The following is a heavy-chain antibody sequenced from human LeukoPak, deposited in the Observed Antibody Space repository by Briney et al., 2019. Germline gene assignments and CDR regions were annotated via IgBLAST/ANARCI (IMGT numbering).Heavy chain of an antibody. Sequence: GGSLRLSCAASGFTFSSYWMSGVRQAPGKGLEWVANIKQDGSEKYYVDSVKGRFTISRDNAKNSLYLQMNSLRAEDTAVYYCATAQFYYYDSSGPPNWYFDLWGRGTLVTVSS. CDR2: IKQDGSEK. CDR1: GFTFSSYW. V-gene: IGHV3-7*01. CDR3: ATAQFYYYDSSGPPNWYFDL. J-gene: IGHJ2*01. D-gene: IGHD3-22*01.